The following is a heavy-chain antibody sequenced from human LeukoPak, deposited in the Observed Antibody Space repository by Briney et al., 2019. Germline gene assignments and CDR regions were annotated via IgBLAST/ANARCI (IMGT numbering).Heavy chain of an antibody. CDR3: ASGDNDPLFDY. D-gene: IGHD1-1*01. Sequence: SQTLSLTCTVSGGSISSGGYYWSWIRQHPGKGLEWIGSIYYSGSTNYDPSLQGRVTISLDTSRNQFSLKLSSVTAADTAVYYCASGDNDPLFDYWGQGTLVTVSS. J-gene: IGHJ4*02. CDR1: GGSISSGGYY. CDR2: IYYSGST. V-gene: IGHV4-31*03.